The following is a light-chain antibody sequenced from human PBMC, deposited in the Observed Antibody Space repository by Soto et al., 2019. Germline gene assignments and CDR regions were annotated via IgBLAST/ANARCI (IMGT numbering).Light chain of an antibody. V-gene: IGKV1-5*03. CDR3: QHYNSYSEA. CDR1: QGIGNA. CDR2: KAS. Sequence: IQMTQSPSSLSASVGDRVTISCRASQGIGNALGWYQQKPGKPPKLLIYKASTLKSGVPSRFSGSGSGTEFTLTISSLQPDDFATYYYQHYNSYSEAFGQGTKVDIK. J-gene: IGKJ1*01.